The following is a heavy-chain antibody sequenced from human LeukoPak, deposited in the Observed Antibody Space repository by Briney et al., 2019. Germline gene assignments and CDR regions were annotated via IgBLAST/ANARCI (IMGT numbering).Heavy chain of an antibody. CDR1: GGSFSGYY. Sequence: PSETLSLTCAVYGGSFSGYYWSWIRQPPGKGLEWIGEINHSGSTNYNPSLKSRVTISADTSRNQFSLNLSSVTAADTAVYYCARQKYNGGLFESWGQGTLVTVSS. CDR3: ARQKYNGGLFES. D-gene: IGHD1-1*01. V-gene: IGHV4-34*01. CDR2: INHSGST. J-gene: IGHJ4*02.